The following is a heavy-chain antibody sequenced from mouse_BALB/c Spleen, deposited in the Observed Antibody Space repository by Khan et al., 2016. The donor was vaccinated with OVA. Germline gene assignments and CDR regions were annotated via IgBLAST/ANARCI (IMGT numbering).Heavy chain of an antibody. CDR3: ARQPYYHYNIMDY. D-gene: IGHD2-10*01. CDR2: IWSDGST. CDR1: GFSLTYYG. J-gene: IGHJ4*01. V-gene: IGHV2-6-1*01. Sequence: QVQLKESGPGLVAPSQSLSITCTISGFSLTYYGVHWVRQPPGKGLEWLVVIWSDGSTTYNSALKSRLTISKDNSESQVFLKMNSLQTDDTAMYFCARQPYYHYNIMDYWGQGTSVTVSS.